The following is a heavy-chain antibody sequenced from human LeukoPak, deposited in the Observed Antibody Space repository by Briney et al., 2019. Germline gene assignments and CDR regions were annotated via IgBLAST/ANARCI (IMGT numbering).Heavy chain of an antibody. CDR2: IYYSGST. V-gene: IGHV4-59*01. D-gene: IGHD6-19*01. Sequence: SETLSLTCTVSGGSISSYYWSWIRQPPGKGLEWIGYIYYSGSTNYNPSLKSRVTISVDTSKNQFSLKLSSATAADTAVYYCARAPGYSSGWYYKNWGQGTLVTVSS. CDR3: ARAPGYSSGWYYKN. CDR1: GGSISSYY. J-gene: IGHJ4*02.